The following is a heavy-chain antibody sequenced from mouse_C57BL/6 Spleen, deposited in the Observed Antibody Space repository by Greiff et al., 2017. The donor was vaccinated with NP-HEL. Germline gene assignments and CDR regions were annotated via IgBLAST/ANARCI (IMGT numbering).Heavy chain of an antibody. Sequence: VQLQQPGAELVKPGASVKLSCKASGYNFTSYWMHWVKQRPGQGLEWIGMIHPNSGSTNYNEKFKSKATLTVDKSSSTAYMQLSSLTSEASAVFYCARSVSSTVVDNYFDYWGQGTALTVSS. CDR2: IHPNSGST. CDR1: GYNFTSYW. J-gene: IGHJ2*01. CDR3: ARSVSSTVVDNYFDY. V-gene: IGHV1-64*01. D-gene: IGHD1-1*01.